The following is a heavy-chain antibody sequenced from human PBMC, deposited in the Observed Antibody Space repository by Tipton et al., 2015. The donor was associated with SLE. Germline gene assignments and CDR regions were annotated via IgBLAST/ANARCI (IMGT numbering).Heavy chain of an antibody. J-gene: IGHJ2*01. CDR3: ARDRYNWNGGWYFDL. CDR1: GFTFSSYG. V-gene: IGHV3-30*02. CDR2: IRYDGSNK. Sequence: GSLRLSCAASGFTFSSYGMHWVRQAPGKGLEWVAFIRYDGSNKYYADSVKGRFTISRDNSKNTLYLQMNSLRAEDTAVYYCARDRYNWNGGWYFDLWAVAPWSLSPQ. D-gene: IGHD1-20*01.